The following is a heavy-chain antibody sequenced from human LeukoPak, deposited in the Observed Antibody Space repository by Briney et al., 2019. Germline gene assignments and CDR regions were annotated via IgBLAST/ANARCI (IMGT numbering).Heavy chain of an antibody. D-gene: IGHD5-18*01. CDR1: GFTFSSYA. J-gene: IGHJ4*02. CDR2: ILHDGSNK. Sequence: GGSLRLSCAASGFTFSSYAMHWVRQAPGRGLEWVAVILHDGSNKQYADSVEGRFTISRDNSKNTLYLQINSLRAEDTAVYYCATLSGDSHGYDYWGLGTPVTVSS. V-gene: IGHV3-30*03. CDR3: ATLSGDSHGYDY.